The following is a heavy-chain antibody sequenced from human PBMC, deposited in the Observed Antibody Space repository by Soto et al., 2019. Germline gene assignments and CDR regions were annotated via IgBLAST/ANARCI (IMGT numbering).Heavy chain of an antibody. V-gene: IGHV1-18*01. CDR2: ISAYNGNT. D-gene: IGHD3-22*01. J-gene: IGHJ1*01. CDR1: GYTFTSYG. CDR3: ARAPLKYYRASSGLEYFQH. Sequence: ASVKVSCKASGYTFTSYGISWVRQAPGQGLEWMGWISAYNGNTNYAQKLQGRVTMTTDTSTSTAYMELRSLRSDDTAVYYCARAPLKYYRASSGLEYFQHQGQGTLVPVSS.